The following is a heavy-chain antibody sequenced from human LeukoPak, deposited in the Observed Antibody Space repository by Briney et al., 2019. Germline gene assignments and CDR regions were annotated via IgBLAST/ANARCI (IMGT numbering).Heavy chain of an antibody. CDR3: ARDQDWMFDY. CDR2: ISNSGTTI. CDR1: GFTFNNYA. J-gene: IGHJ4*02. V-gene: IGHV3-48*01. D-gene: IGHD1-1*01. Sequence: QPGGFLRLSCAASGFTFNNYAMNWVRQAPGKGLEWISYISNSGTTIYYADSVKGRFTISRDTAMKSLYLQMNSLRAEDTAVYYCARDQDWMFDYWGQGTLVTVSS.